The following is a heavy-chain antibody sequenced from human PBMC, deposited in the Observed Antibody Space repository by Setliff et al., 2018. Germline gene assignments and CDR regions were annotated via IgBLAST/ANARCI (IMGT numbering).Heavy chain of an antibody. J-gene: IGHJ5*02. CDR1: GFSINSGYY. CDR2: IHHSGKA. V-gene: IGHV4-38-2*01. Sequence: SETLSLTCAVSGFSINSGYYWGWIRQPPGKGLEWIVNIHHSGKAYYNPSLKSRVTMSVDTSKNHVSLKLSSVTAADTAVYYCARAHTWSLPNDNSGYPGWFDPWGQGTLVTVSS. D-gene: IGHD3-22*01. CDR3: ARAHTWSLPNDNSGYPGWFDP.